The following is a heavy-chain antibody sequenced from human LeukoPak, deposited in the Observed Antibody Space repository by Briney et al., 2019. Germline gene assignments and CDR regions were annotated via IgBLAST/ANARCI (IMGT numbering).Heavy chain of an antibody. V-gene: IGHV3-7*01. CDR3: ARDRYDRGIYYFDY. CDR1: GFTFGSYW. J-gene: IGHJ4*02. CDR2: IKQDGSEK. D-gene: IGHD3-22*01. Sequence: GGSLRLSCAASGFTFGSYWMSWVRQAPGKGLEWVANIKQDGSEKYYVDSVKGRFTISRDNAKNSLYLQMNSLRAEDTAVYYCARDRYDRGIYYFDYWGQGTLVTVSS.